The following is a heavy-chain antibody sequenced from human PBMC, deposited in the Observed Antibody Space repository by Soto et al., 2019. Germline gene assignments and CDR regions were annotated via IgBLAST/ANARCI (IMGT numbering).Heavy chain of an antibody. D-gene: IGHD2-2*03. J-gene: IGHJ6*02. CDR1: GGTFSSYA. CDR3: ARDVGYCISTSCYVRYGMDV. CDR2: IIPIFGTA. V-gene: IGHV1-69*12. Sequence: QVQLVQSGAEVKKPGSSVKVSCKASGGTFSSYAISWVRQAPGQGLEWMGGIIPIFGTANYAQKFQCRVTSTADESTSTAYMELSSLRSEDTAVYYCARDVGYCISTSCYVRYGMDVWGQGTTVTVSS.